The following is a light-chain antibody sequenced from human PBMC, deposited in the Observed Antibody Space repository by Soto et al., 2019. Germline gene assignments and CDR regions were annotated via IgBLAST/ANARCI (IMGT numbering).Light chain of an antibody. CDR2: AAS. CDR1: QGISNY. CDR3: HKYNSTPIT. V-gene: IGKV1-27*01. Sequence: EIQMTQSPSTLSVSLGERATITCRASQGISNYLAWYQQKPGKVPKLLIYAASTIQSGVPSRFSGSGSGTDFTLTISSLQPEDVATYYCHKYNSTPITFGHGTKVDIK. J-gene: IGKJ3*01.